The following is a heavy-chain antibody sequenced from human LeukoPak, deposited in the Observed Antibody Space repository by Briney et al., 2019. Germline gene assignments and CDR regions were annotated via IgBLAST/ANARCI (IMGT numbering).Heavy chain of an antibody. CDR1: GFTFSSYA. Sequence: PGGSLRLSCAASGFTFSSYAMSWVRQAPGKGLEWVPSISSSSSYIYYADSVKGRFTISRDNAKNSLYLQMNSLRAEDTAVYYCARGTAAGLYYFDYWGQGTLVTVSS. J-gene: IGHJ4*02. CDR3: ARGTAAGLYYFDY. D-gene: IGHD6-13*01. CDR2: ISSSSSYI. V-gene: IGHV3-21*01.